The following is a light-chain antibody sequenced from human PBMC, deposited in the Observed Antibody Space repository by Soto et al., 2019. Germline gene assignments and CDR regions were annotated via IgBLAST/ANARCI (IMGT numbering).Light chain of an antibody. CDR3: ISYSGSSIWV. J-gene: IGLJ3*02. V-gene: IGLV2-8*01. Sequence: QSALTQPPSASGSPGQSVTISCTGTSSDVGAYNYVSWYQQHPGKAPQLMIYDVSKRPSGVPDRFSGSKSGNTASLTVYGLQAEDEADFYCISYSGSSIWVFGGGTKLTVL. CDR1: SSDVGAYNY. CDR2: DVS.